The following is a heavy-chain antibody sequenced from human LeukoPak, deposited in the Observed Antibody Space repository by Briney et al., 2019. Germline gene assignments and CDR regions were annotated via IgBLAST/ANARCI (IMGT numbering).Heavy chain of an antibody. Sequence: SVRVSCKASGGTFSSYAIRWVRQAPGQRLEWMGGIIPIFGTANYAQKFQGSVTITADESTSTAYMELSSLRSEDTAVYYCAADGAPSYYYGMDVWGKGTTVTVSS. CDR3: AADGAPSYYYGMDV. J-gene: IGHJ6*04. CDR2: IIPIFGTA. V-gene: IGHV1-69*01. D-gene: IGHD3-10*01. CDR1: GGTFSSYA.